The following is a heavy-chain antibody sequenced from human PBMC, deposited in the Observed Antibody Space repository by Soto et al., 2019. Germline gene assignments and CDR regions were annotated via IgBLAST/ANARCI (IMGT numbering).Heavy chain of an antibody. CDR3: ARMFSYDFWSGYYTGIAPETQKDY. V-gene: IGHV4-39*01. CDR1: GGSISSSSYY. CDR2: IYYSGST. J-gene: IGHJ4*02. Sequence: SQTLSLTCTVSGGSISSSSYYWGWIRQPPGKGLEWIGSIYYSGSTYYNPSLKSRVTISVDTSKNQFSLKLSSVTAADTAVYYCARMFSYDFWSGYYTGIAPETQKDYWGQGTLVTVSS. D-gene: IGHD3-3*01.